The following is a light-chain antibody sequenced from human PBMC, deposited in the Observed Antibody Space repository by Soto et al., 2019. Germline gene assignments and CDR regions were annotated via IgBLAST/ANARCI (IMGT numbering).Light chain of an antibody. CDR1: LAVNTR. J-gene: IGKJ1*01. CDR2: LAS. CDR3: HQRQSWPRT. Sequence: VLTQSPATLSSFPGDRFTLSCRARLAVNTRLTWYQHKPGQAPRLLIYLASNSAAGVPARFSGSGSGTDFYFTISHVELEDFAVSYCHQRQSWPRTFGQGTKVDIK. V-gene: IGKV3-11*01.